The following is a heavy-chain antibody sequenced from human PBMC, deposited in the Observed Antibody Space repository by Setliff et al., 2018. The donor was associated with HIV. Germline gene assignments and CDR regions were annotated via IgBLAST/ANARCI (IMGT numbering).Heavy chain of an antibody. V-gene: IGHV4-31*03. Sequence: PSETLSLTCTVSGGSINSGGYYWSWIRQHPGKGLEWIGYIYYSGSTYYNPSLKSRVTISVDRSRNQFSLTLSSVTAADTAVYYCARPALGIGGGSRFDNWGQGIRVTVSS. CDR1: GGSINSGGYY. CDR3: ARPALGIGGGSRFDN. J-gene: IGHJ4*02. CDR2: IYYSGST. D-gene: IGHD3-16*01.